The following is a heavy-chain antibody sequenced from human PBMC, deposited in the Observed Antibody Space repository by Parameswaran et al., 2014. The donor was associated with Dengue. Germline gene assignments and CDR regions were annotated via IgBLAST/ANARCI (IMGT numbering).Heavy chain of an antibody. CDR3: ARSRDRYYGMDV. CDR2: ITLFNGDT. Sequence: WVRQAPGQALEWMGWITLFNGDTNYAQKFQDRVTITRDRSMSTAYMELSSLRSEDTAMYYCARSRDRYYGMDVWAKDHGHRLL. J-gene: IGHJ6*04. V-gene: IGHV1-45*02.